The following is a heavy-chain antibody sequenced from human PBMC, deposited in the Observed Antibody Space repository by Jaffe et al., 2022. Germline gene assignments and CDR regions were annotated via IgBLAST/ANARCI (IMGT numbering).Heavy chain of an antibody. V-gene: IGHV3-74*01. CDR1: GFTFSSYW. CDR2: INSDGSST. Sequence: EVQLVESGGGLVQPGGSLRLSCAASGFTFSSYWMHWVRQAPGKGLVWVSRINSDGSSTSYADSVKGRFTISRDNAKNTLYLQMNSLRAEDTAVYYCARAQKDIVVVVAAFHFDPWGQGTLVTVSS. J-gene: IGHJ5*02. CDR3: ARAQKDIVVVVAAFHFDP. D-gene: IGHD2-15*01.